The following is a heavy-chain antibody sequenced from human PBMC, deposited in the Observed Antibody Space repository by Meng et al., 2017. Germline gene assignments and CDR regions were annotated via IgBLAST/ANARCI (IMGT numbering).Heavy chain of an antibody. D-gene: IGHD2-2*01. V-gene: IGHV1-18*01. CDR1: GYTFTSYG. Sequence: ASVKVSCKASGYTFTSYGISWVRQAPGQGLEWMGWISAYNGNTNYAQKLQGRVTMTTDTSTGTAYMELRSVRSDDTAVYYCARTKGWDCSSTSCERLYYYYYYGMDVWGQGTTVTVSS. J-gene: IGHJ6*02. CDR3: ARTKGWDCSSTSCERLYYYYYYGMDV. CDR2: ISAYNGNT.